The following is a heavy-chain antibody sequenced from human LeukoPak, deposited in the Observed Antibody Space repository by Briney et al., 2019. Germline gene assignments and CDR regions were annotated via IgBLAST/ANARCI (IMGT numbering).Heavy chain of an antibody. D-gene: IGHD3-22*01. CDR3: ARRSFSDNYYGAFNL. Sequence: GASVKVSCKASGYTFHNYDINWVRQATGQGLEWMGWMNPNSGHTGYAQRFQGRVTMTRDTSISTAYMELSSLRSDDTAVYYCARRSFSDNYYGAFNLWGQGTLVTVTS. J-gene: IGHJ4*02. CDR2: MNPNSGHT. CDR1: GYTFHNYD. V-gene: IGHV1-8*01.